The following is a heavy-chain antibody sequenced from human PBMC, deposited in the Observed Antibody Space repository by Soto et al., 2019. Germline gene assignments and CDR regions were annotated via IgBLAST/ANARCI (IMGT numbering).Heavy chain of an antibody. J-gene: IGHJ3*02. CDR2: IYPGDSDT. V-gene: IGHV5-51*01. Sequence: GESLKISCKGSGYSFTSYWIGWVRQMPGKGLEWMGIIYPGDSDTRYSPSFQGQVTISADKSISTAYLQWSSLKASDTAMYYCARRMIVVSAAAALYAFDIWGQGTMVTVSS. CDR3: ARRMIVVSAAAALYAFDI. CDR1: GYSFTSYW. D-gene: IGHD3-22*01.